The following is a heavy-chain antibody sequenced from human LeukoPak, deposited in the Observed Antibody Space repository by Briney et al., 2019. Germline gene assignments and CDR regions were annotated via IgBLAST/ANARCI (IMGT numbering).Heavy chain of an antibody. Sequence: GGSLRLSCAASGFTFSSYSMNWVRQAPGKGLEWVSSISSSSSYIYYADSVKGRFTISRDNAKNSLYLQMNSLRAEDTAVYYCARDSSPPMIVVVTDYYYHGMDVWGQGTTVTVSS. CDR1: GFTFSSYS. D-gene: IGHD3-22*01. V-gene: IGHV3-21*01. J-gene: IGHJ6*02. CDR2: ISSSSSYI. CDR3: ARDSSPPMIVVVTDYYYHGMDV.